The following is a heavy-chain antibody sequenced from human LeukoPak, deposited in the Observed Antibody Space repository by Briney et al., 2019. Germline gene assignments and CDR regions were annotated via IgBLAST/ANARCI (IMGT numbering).Heavy chain of an antibody. Sequence: ASVKLCCTASRYTFSGPYIHWGRQSPRQGLEGMRWINPNSGATDYAQKFQGRVAMTRDTSISTAYMELSRLGSDDTAIYYCARVGSGYYDTSGYAYWGQGTLVTVSS. CDR3: ARVGSGYYDTSGYAY. V-gene: IGHV1-2*02. CDR1: RYTFSGPY. CDR2: INPNSGAT. D-gene: IGHD3-22*01. J-gene: IGHJ4*02.